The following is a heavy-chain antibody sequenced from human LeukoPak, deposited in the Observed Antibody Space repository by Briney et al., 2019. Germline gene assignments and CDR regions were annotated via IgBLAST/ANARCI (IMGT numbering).Heavy chain of an antibody. V-gene: IGHV3-21*04. CDR1: GFTFSSYS. J-gene: IGHJ4*02. D-gene: IGHD3-10*01. CDR3: ASLRFGELFSFDY. CDR2: ISSSSSYI. Sequence: GGSLRLSCAASGFTFSSYSMNWVRQAPGKGLEWVSSISSSSSYIYYADSVKGRFTISRDNAKNSLYLQMNSLRAEDTAVYYCASLRFGELFSFDYWGQGTLVTVSS.